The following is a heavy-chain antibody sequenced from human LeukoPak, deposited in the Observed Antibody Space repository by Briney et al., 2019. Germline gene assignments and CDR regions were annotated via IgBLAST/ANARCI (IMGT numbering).Heavy chain of an antibody. Sequence: GGSLRLSCAASGFTFSNYWMNWVRQAPGKGREGVANIKQDGSEKYYVDSVKGRFTFSRDNAKNSLYLQMNSLRAEDTAVYYCARENYYGSGSYYFDYWGQGTLVTVSS. CDR2: IKQDGSEK. CDR1: GFTFSNYW. CDR3: ARENYYGSGSYYFDY. D-gene: IGHD3-10*01. V-gene: IGHV3-7*01. J-gene: IGHJ4*02.